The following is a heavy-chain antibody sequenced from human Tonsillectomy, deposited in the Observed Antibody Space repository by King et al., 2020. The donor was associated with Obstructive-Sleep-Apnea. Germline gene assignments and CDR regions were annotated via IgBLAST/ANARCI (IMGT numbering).Heavy chain of an antibody. CDR1: GFTFSSYA. CDR2: ISYDGSNK. V-gene: IGHV3-30*04. CDR3: ARGGNYYGSGSYLGDYFDY. D-gene: IGHD3-10*01. J-gene: IGHJ4*02. Sequence: VQLVESGGGVVQPGRSLRLSCAASGFTFSSYAMHWVRQAPGKGLEWVAVISYDGSNKFYADSVKGRFTISRDNSKNTLYLQMNSLRAEDTAVYYCARGGNYYGSGSYLGDYFDYWGQGTLVTVSS.